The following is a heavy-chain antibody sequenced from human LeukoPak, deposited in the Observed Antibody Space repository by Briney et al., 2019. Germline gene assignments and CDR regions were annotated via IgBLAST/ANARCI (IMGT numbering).Heavy chain of an antibody. CDR3: ARLANDLIAAIDY. D-gene: IGHD6-13*01. V-gene: IGHV4-39*01. Sequence: SETLSLTCTVSGGSISSSSYYWGWIRQPPGKGLEWIGSIYYSGSTYYNPSLKSRVTISVDTSKNQFSLKLSSVTAADTAVYYCARLANDLIAAIDYWGQGALVTVSP. CDR1: GGSISSSSYY. CDR2: IYYSGST. J-gene: IGHJ4*02.